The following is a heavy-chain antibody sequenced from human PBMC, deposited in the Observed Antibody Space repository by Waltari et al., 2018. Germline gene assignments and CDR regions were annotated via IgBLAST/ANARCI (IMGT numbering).Heavy chain of an antibody. J-gene: IGHJ4*02. V-gene: IGHV4-34*01. CDR2: INHSGST. CDR3: ARGRGSLPFITIFGVVRYFDY. CDR1: GGSFSGYY. Sequence: QVQLQQWGAGLLKPSETLSLTCAVYGGSFSGYYWSWIRQPPGKGLEWIGEINHSGSTNYNPSLKSRVTISVDTSKNQFSLKLSSVTAADTAVYYCARGRGSLPFITIFGVVRYFDYWGQGTLVTVSS. D-gene: IGHD3-3*01.